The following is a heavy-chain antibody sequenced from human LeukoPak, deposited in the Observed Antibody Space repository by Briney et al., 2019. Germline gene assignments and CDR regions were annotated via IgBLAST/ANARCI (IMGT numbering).Heavy chain of an antibody. Sequence: GGSLRLSCAASGFTFSSYAMNWVRQAPGKGLEWVSAISGGGGTTYYADSVKGRFTISRDNSKNTLYLQMNSLRVEDTAVYYCAKSNGYFEYWGQGTLVPVSS. CDR1: GFTFSSYA. CDR2: ISGGGGTT. CDR3: AKSNGYFEY. J-gene: IGHJ4*02. V-gene: IGHV3-23*01. D-gene: IGHD3-22*01.